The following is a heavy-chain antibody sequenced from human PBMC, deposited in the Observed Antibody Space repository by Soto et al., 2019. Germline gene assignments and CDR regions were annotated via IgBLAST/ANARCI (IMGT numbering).Heavy chain of an antibody. CDR3: ARTVLGYCSGGSCSGYYYYGMDV. Sequence: PSETLSLTCAVYGGSFSGYYWSWIRQPPGKGLEWIGEINHSGSTNYNPSLKSRVTISVDTSKNQFSLKLSAVTAADTAVYYCARTVLGYCSGGSCSGYYYYGMDVWGQGTTVTV. D-gene: IGHD2-15*01. CDR1: GGSFSGYY. CDR2: INHSGST. V-gene: IGHV4-34*01. J-gene: IGHJ6*02.